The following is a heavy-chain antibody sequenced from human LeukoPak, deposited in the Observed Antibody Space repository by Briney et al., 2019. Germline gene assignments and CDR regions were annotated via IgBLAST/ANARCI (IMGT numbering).Heavy chain of an antibody. D-gene: IGHD2-15*01. CDR3: AREGYCSGGSCYSPPYYYGMDV. V-gene: IGHV1-69*04. Sequence: GASVKVSCKASGDTFSSYAISWVRQAPGQGLEWMGRIIPILGIANYAQKFPGRVTITADKSTSTAYMELSSLRSEDTAVYYCAREGYCSGGSCYSPPYYYGMDVWGQGTTVTVSS. CDR2: IIPILGIA. J-gene: IGHJ6*02. CDR1: GDTFSSYA.